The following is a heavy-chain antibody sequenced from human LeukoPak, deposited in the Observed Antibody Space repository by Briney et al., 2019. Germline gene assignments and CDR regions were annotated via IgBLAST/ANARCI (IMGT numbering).Heavy chain of an antibody. CDR3: ARRNYGDYGFDY. Sequence: SETLSLTCTVSGGSISIYYWSWVRQPPGKGPEWIGYIYNSGSTTYNPSLKSRATISVDTSKNQFSLKLSSVTAADTAVYYCARRNYGDYGFDYWGQGTLVTVSS. D-gene: IGHD4-17*01. J-gene: IGHJ4*02. CDR1: GGSISIYY. CDR2: IYNSGST. V-gene: IGHV4-59*08.